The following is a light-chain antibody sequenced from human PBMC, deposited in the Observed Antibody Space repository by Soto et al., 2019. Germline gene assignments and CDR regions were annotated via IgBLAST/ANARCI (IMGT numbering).Light chain of an antibody. CDR2: SDS. Sequence: ELTQPLSVSVALGQTARVPCGGNNIGRKNVHWYQQKPGQAPVLVIYSDSSRPSGIPERFSGSNSGNTATLTISRAQAGDEAVYYCQVWDSSTAVFGGGTKVTVL. CDR3: QVWDSSTAV. CDR1: NIGRKN. V-gene: IGLV3-9*01. J-gene: IGLJ3*02.